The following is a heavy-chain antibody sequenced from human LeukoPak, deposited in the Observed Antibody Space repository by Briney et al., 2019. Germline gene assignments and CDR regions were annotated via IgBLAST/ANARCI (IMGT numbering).Heavy chain of an antibody. CDR1: GFTCNNYG. V-gene: IGHV3-30*02. D-gene: IGHD6-19*01. CDR2: LRSDRKNK. Sequence: PGGTLSLYCAASGFTCNNYGMHWVRQAPGQGLVGVAFLRSDRKNKYYAESVKGRFNISRDNSKNTLYLQMNSLRPEDTAVYYWAQAVTFDYWGQGTLVTVSS. J-gene: IGHJ4*02. CDR3: AQAVTFDY.